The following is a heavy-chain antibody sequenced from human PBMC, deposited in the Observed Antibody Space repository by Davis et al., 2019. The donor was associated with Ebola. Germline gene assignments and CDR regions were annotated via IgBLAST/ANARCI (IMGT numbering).Heavy chain of an antibody. D-gene: IGHD3-10*01. CDR2: IKSKTDGGTT. V-gene: IGHV3-15*01. Sequence: GESLKISCAASGFTFSNAWMSWVRQAPGKGLEWVGRIKSKTDGGTTDYAAPVKGRFTISRDDSKNTLYLQMNSLKTEDTAVYYCTTVRGTYGSGSYYTGILGYYYYGMDVWGQGTTVTVSS. CDR1: GFTFSNAW. J-gene: IGHJ6*02. CDR3: TTVRGTYGSGSYYTGILGYYYYGMDV.